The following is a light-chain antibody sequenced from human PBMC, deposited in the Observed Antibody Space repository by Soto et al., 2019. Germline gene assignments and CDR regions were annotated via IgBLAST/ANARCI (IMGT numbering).Light chain of an antibody. CDR2: AAF. CDR3: HQYYNTWM. J-gene: IGKJ1*01. Sequence: VLTQSPGTLSLSPGERASLSCRASQNVTSTYLAWYQQRPGQPPRLLIYAAFSRATGDPDRFSGSGSGTDFTLTISSLQPEDVAVYFCHQYYNTWMFGQGTKVDI. V-gene: IGKV3-20*01. CDR1: QNVTSTY.